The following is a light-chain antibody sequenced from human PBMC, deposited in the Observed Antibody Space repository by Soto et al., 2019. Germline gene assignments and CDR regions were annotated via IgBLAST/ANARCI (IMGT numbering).Light chain of an antibody. CDR2: GSS. CDR1: QSVSSNY. Sequence: EIVLTQSPDTLSLSPGERATLSCRASQSVSSNYVAWYQQKPGQAPRLLTHGSSSRATGVPDRFSGRGSGTTFTLVISRLEPEDFAVYYCHQFGYSPRTFGQGTKVE. CDR3: HQFGYSPRT. V-gene: IGKV3-20*01. J-gene: IGKJ1*01.